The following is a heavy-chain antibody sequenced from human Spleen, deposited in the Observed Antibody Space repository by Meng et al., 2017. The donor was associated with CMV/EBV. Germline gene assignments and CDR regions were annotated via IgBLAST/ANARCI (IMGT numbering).Heavy chain of an antibody. CDR1: GYSFTAYY. J-gene: IGHJ3*01. CDR2: INPNNGGT. Sequence: ASVKVSCKASGYSFTAYYMHWVRQAPGQGLEWMGWINPNNGGTNYAPKFQGRVTITRDTSINTAYMDLTSLRSDDTAVYYCARDLVGYDAFDVWGQGTMVTVSS. CDR3: ARDLVGYDAFDV. V-gene: IGHV1-2*02. D-gene: IGHD3-22*01.